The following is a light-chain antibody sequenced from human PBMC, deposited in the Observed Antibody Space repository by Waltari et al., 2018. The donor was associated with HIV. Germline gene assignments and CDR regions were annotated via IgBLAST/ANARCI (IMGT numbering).Light chain of an antibody. Sequence: QSALTQPASVSRSPGQSITISCTGTSSDVCGYNYVSWYQHHPGKAHKRSIYEVNNRPSAISHRFSGSKSGNTASLTISGLQAEDEADYYCSSYTNKNTPVIFGGGTKLTVL. J-gene: IGLJ2*01. V-gene: IGLV2-14*01. CDR3: SSYTNKNTPVI. CDR2: EVN. CDR1: SSDVCGYNY.